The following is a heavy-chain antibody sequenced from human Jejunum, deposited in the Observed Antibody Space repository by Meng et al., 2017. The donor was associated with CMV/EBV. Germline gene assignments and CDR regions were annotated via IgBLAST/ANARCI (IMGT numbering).Heavy chain of an antibody. CDR3: ARGYSSGWNYFHY. D-gene: IGHD6-19*01. Sequence: QLQEPGPGLVRPSQTLSLTCTASGASISSGDFCWSWIRQPPGKGLEYIGYIDNRGSTYYNPSLKSRVTMSMDTSKNQFSLKLTSVTAADTAVYYCARGYSSGWNYFHYWGQGTLVTVSS. CDR2: IDNRGST. V-gene: IGHV4-30-4*01. CDR1: GASISSGDFC. J-gene: IGHJ4*02.